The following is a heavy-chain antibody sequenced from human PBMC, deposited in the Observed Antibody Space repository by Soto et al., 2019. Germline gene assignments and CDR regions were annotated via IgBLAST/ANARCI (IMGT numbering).Heavy chain of an antibody. V-gene: IGHV4-34*01. Sequence: SETLSLTCAVYGGSFSGYYWSWIRQPPGKGLERIGEINHSGSTNYNPSLKSRVTISVDTSKSQFSLKLSSVTAADTAVYYCARRGQLLYAYWGQGTLVTVSS. CDR2: INHSGST. J-gene: IGHJ4*02. D-gene: IGHD2-2*02. CDR1: GGSFSGYY. CDR3: ARRGQLLYAY.